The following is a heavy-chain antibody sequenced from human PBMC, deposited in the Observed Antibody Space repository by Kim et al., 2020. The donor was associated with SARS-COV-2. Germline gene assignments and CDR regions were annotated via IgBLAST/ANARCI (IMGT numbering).Heavy chain of an antibody. Sequence: GGSLRLSCAASGFTFSSYWMSWVRQAPGKGLEWVANIKQDGSEKYYVDSVKGRFTISRDNAKNSLYLQMNSLRAEDTAVYYCARSVGIAARAFDYWGQGTLVTVSS. J-gene: IGHJ4*02. CDR3: ARSVGIAARAFDY. CDR2: IKQDGSEK. V-gene: IGHV3-7*03. D-gene: IGHD6-6*01. CDR1: GFTFSSYW.